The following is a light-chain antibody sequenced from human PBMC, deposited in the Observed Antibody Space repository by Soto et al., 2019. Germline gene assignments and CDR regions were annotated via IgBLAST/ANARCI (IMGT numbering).Light chain of an antibody. V-gene: IGKV1-5*03. CDR2: KAS. CDR1: QSISSW. J-gene: IGKJ3*01. Sequence: DIQMTQSPSTLSASVGDRVTITCRASQSISSWLAWYQQKPGKAPKLLIYKASSLESGVPSRFSGIGSGTEFTLTISSLQPDDFATYFCQQYSGYPFTFGPGTKVDIK. CDR3: QQYSGYPFT.